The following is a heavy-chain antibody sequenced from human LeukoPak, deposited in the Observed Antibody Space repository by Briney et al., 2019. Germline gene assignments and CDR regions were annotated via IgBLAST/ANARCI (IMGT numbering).Heavy chain of an antibody. J-gene: IGHJ4*02. Sequence: GGSLRLSCAASGFTFSNYGMHWVRQAPGKGLEWVALIWCDGSNKYYADSVQGRFIISRDNSKNTLYLQMNSLRAEDTAVYYCAREMGLNIVATFGYWGQGTLVTVSS. V-gene: IGHV3-33*01. CDR1: GFTFSNYG. D-gene: IGHD5-12*01. CDR2: IWCDGSNK. CDR3: AREMGLNIVATFGY.